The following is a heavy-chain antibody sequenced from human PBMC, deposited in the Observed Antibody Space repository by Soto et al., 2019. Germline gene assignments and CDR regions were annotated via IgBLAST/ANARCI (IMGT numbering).Heavy chain of an antibody. CDR2: ISAYNGNT. CDR1: GYTFTSYG. D-gene: IGHD2-15*01. Sequence: QVQLVQSGAEVKKPGASVKVSCKASGYTFTSYGISWVRQAPGQGLEWMGWISAYNGNTNYAQKLQGRVTMTTDTSTSTAYMELRSLRSDDTAVYYCVRADCSGGSCYSCDYWGQGTLVTVSS. J-gene: IGHJ4*02. CDR3: VRADCSGGSCYSCDY. V-gene: IGHV1-18*01.